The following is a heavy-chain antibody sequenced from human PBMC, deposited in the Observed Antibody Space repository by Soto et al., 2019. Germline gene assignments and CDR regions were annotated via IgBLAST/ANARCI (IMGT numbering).Heavy chain of an antibody. V-gene: IGHV4-34*01. Sequence: QVQLQQWGAGLLKPSETLSLTCAVYGGSFSGYYWSWIRQPPGKGLEWSGEINHSGSTNYNPSLKSRVTISLDTSKNQFSLKLSSVTAADTAVYYCARFVAARLDYYYYYMDVWGKGTTVTVSS. J-gene: IGHJ6*03. CDR3: ARFVAARLDYYYYYMDV. D-gene: IGHD6-6*01. CDR2: INHSGST. CDR1: GGSFSGYY.